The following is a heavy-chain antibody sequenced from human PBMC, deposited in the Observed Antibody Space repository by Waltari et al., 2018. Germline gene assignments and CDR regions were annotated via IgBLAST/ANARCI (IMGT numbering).Heavy chain of an antibody. Sequence: QVQLQQWGAGLLKPSETLSLTCAVYGGSFSGYYWSWIRQPPGKGLEWIGEINHSGSTYYNPSLKSRVTISVDTSKNQFSLKLSSVTAADTAVYYCAREYSSSSGRDYWGQGTLVTVSS. D-gene: IGHD6-6*01. CDR1: GGSFSGYY. V-gene: IGHV4-34*01. CDR2: INHSGST. CDR3: AREYSSSSGRDY. J-gene: IGHJ4*02.